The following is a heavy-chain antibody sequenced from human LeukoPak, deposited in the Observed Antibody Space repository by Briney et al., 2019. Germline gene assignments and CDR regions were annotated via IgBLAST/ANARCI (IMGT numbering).Heavy chain of an antibody. J-gene: IGHJ4*02. D-gene: IGHD2-15*01. CDR3: ARAGYCSGGSCYGSDY. Sequence: GGPLRLSCAASGFTFSSYAMSWVRQAPAKGLEWVAVLWYDGSIQYYADSVKGRFTISRDNSKNTLYLQMDSLRAEDTAVYYCARAGYCSGGSCYGSDYWGQGTLVSVSS. CDR2: LWYDGSIQ. V-gene: IGHV3-33*08. CDR1: GFTFSSYA.